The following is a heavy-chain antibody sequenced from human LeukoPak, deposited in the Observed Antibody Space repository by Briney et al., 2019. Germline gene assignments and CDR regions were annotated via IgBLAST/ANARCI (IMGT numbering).Heavy chain of an antibody. Sequence: PSETLSLTCAVSGGSFSDYYWSWIRQPPGKGLEWIGEISHSGSTNYYPSLKSRVTMSVDTSKNQCSLKLTSVTAADTAVYYCAAQYSGYVRLDYWGQGTLVTVSS. J-gene: IGHJ4*02. CDR1: GGSFSDYY. D-gene: IGHD5-12*01. CDR3: AAQYSGYVRLDY. CDR2: ISHSGST. V-gene: IGHV4-34*01.